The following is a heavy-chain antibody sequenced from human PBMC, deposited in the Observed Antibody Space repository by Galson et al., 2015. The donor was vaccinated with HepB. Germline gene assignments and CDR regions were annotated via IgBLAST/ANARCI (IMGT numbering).Heavy chain of an antibody. CDR1: GGTFSSYT. J-gene: IGHJ4*02. V-gene: IGHV1-69*04. D-gene: IGHD1-26*01. CDR3: ARDPLPHSGSYQHVYFDY. Sequence: SVKVSCKASGGTFSSYTISWVRQAPGQGLEWMGRIIPILGIANYAQKFQGRVTITADKSTSTAYMELSSLRSEDTAVYYRARDPLPHSGSYQHVYFDYWGQGTLVTVSS. CDR2: IIPILGIA.